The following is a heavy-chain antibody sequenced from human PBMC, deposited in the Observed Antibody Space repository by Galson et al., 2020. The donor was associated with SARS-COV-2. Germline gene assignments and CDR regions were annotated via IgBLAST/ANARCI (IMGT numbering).Heavy chain of an antibody. D-gene: IGHD2-2*01. J-gene: IGHJ4*02. CDR1: GFTFSSYS. Sequence: GGSLRLSCAASGFTFSSYSMNWVRQAPGKGLEWVSSISSSSSYIYYADSVKGRFTISRDNAKNSLYLQMNSLRAEDTAVYYCARESEEYCSSTSCPVDYWGQGTLVTVSS. V-gene: IGHV3-21*01. CDR3: ARESEEYCSSTSCPVDY. CDR2: ISSSSSYI.